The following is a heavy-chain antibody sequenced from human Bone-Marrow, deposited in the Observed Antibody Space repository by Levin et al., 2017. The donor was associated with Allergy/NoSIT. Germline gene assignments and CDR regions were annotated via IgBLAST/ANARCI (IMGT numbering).Heavy chain of an antibody. J-gene: IGHJ4*02. CDR2: ISYDGSDK. D-gene: IGHD1-26*01. CDR1: GFTFSSYT. V-gene: IGHV3-30-3*01. Sequence: QPGGSLRLSCAASGFTFSSYTMHWVRQAPGKGLEWVTFISYDGSDKYYADSVKGRFTISRDNSKNTLYLQVNSLRAEDTAVYYCARDGYSIGVPTQWEYYFDYWGQGTLVTVSS. CDR3: ARDGYSIGVPTQWEYYFDY.